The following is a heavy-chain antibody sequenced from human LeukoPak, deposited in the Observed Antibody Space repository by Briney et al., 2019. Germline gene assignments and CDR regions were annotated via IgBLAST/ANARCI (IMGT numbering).Heavy chain of an antibody. CDR2: IKSKTDGGTT. CDR1: GFTFNNVW. Sequence: GGSLRLSCAASGFTFNNVWMSWVRQAPGKGLEWVGRIKSKTDGGTTDYAAPVKGRFTISRDDSKNTLYLQMNSLKAEDTAVYYCAKGLFRSVYYGMDVWGQGTTVTVSS. D-gene: IGHD3-22*01. V-gene: IGHV3-15*01. J-gene: IGHJ6*02. CDR3: AKGLFRSVYYGMDV.